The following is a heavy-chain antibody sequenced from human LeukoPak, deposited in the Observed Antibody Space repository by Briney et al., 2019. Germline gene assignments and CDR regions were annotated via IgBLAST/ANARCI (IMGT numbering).Heavy chain of an antibody. CDR2: INRDGSEK. CDR1: GFTFSSRW. J-gene: IGHJ4*02. D-gene: IGHD3-3*01. V-gene: IGHV3-7*03. CDR3: ATYDSWSGYNIAY. Sequence: GGSLRLSCVVSGFTFSSRWMMWVRQAPGEGLEWMTNINRDGSEKNYVDSVKGRFTITRDNAKNSLYLQMNSLKVEDSAIYYCATYDSWSGYNIAYWGQGTLVTVSS.